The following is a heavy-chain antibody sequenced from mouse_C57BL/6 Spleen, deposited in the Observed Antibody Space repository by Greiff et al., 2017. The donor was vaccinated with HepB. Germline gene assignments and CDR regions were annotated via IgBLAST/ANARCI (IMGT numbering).Heavy chain of an antibody. CDR1: GFSLTSYG. CDR3: AKKMITDYYAMDY. V-gene: IGHV2-5*01. D-gene: IGHD2-4*01. J-gene: IGHJ4*01. Sequence: QVQLQQSGPGLVQPSQSLSITCTVSGFSLTSYGVHWVRQSPGKGLEWLGVIWRGGSTDYNAAFMSRLSITKDNSKSQVFFKMNSLQADDTAIYYCAKKMITDYYAMDYWGQGTSVTVSS. CDR2: IWRGGST.